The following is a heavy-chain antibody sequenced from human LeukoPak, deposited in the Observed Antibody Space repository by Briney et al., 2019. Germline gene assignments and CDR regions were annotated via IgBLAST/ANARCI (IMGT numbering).Heavy chain of an antibody. D-gene: IGHD1-20*01. CDR3: ASPSITGTYFDY. CDR2: IYYSGST. CDR1: GGSISSSSYY. J-gene: IGHJ4*02. V-gene: IGHV4-39*01. Sequence: SETLSLTCTVSGGSISSSSYYWGWIRQPPGKGLEWIGSIYYSGSTYYNPSLKSRVTISVDTSKNQFSLKLSSVTAADTAVYYCASPSITGTYFDYWGQGTLVTVSS.